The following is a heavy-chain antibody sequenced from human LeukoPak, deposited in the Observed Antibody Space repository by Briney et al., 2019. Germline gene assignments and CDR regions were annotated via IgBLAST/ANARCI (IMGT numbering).Heavy chain of an antibody. D-gene: IGHD3-22*01. J-gene: IGHJ4*02. CDR2: IYYSGST. CDR1: GGSISSYY. CDR3: ARGYHTYYYDSSGYYLDY. V-gene: IGHV4-59*01. Sequence: SETLSLTCTVSGGSISSYYWSWIRQPPGKGLEWIGYIYYSGSTNYNPSLKSRVTIPVDTSKNQFSLKLSSVTAADTAVYYCARGYHTYYYDSSGYYLDYWGQGTLVTVPS.